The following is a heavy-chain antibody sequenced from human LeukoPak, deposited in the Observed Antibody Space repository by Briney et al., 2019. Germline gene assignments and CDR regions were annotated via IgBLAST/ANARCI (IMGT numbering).Heavy chain of an antibody. J-gene: IGHJ4*02. Sequence: GGSLRLSCAVSGFIFSSYAMHWVRQAPGKGLEYVSAISRNGDSKEYANSVKGRFTISRDNSKNTLYLQMGSLRAEDMAVYYCASGSHYGPFDYWGQGTLVTVSS. CDR2: ISRNGDSK. D-gene: IGHD4-17*01. CDR3: ASGSHYGPFDY. CDR1: GFIFSSYA. V-gene: IGHV3-64*01.